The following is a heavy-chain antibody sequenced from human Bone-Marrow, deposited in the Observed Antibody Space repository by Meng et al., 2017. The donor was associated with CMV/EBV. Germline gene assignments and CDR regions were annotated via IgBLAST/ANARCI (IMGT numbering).Heavy chain of an antibody. D-gene: IGHD3-22*01. V-gene: IGHV1-18*01. CDR2: ISAYNGNT. CDR3: ARDSTYYYDSSGFPYGMDV. CDR1: GYTFTSYG. J-gene: IGHJ6*02. Sequence: ASVKVSCKASGYTFTSYGISWVRQAPGQGLEWMGWISAYNGNTNKAQKLQGRVTMTTDTSTSTAYMELRSLRSDDTAAYYCARDSTYYYDSSGFPYGMDVWGQGTTVTVSS.